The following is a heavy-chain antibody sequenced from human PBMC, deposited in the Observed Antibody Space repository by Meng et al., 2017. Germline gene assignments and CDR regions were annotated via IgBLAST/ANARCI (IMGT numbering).Heavy chain of an antibody. CDR2: MNPNSGNT. V-gene: IGHV1-8*03. CDR1: GYTFTSYD. Sequence: VELGRVGEEVEKAGGSVKVSCKASGYTFTSYDNNWVRQATGQGLEWMGWMNPNSGNTGYAQKFQGRVTITRNTSISTAYMELSSLRSEDTAVYYCARARVYDILTGYFLAVADVNWFDPWGQGTLVTVSS. D-gene: IGHD3-9*01. CDR3: ARARVYDILTGYFLAVADVNWFDP. J-gene: IGHJ5*02.